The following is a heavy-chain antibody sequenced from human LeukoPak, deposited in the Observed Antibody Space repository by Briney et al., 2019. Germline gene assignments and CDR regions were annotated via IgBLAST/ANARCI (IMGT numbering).Heavy chain of an antibody. Sequence: PGGSLRLSCVVSGFTFTNSWMTWVRQTPGKGLEGVANIKQDGSEKHYVDSVKGRFTISRDNTKNSLYLQMNSLRAEDTAVYYCAREPGIGYAFDIWGQGTMVTVSS. CDR1: GFTFTNSW. V-gene: IGHV3-7*01. D-gene: IGHD3-10*01. J-gene: IGHJ3*02. CDR3: AREPGIGYAFDI. CDR2: IKQDGSEK.